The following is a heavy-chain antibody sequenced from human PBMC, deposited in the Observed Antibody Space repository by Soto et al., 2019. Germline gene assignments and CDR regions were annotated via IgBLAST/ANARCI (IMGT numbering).Heavy chain of an antibody. J-gene: IGHJ6*02. V-gene: IGHV5-51*01. CDR2: IYPGDSDT. CDR3: ARFVRGHCSGGSCYDRGDHYYGMDV. D-gene: IGHD2-15*01. Sequence: GESLKISCKGSGYSFTSYWIGWVRQMPGKGLEWMGIIYPGDSDTRYSPSFQGQVTISADKSISTAYLQWSSLKASDTAMYYCARFVRGHCSGGSCYDRGDHYYGMDVWGQGTTVTVSS. CDR1: GYSFTSYW.